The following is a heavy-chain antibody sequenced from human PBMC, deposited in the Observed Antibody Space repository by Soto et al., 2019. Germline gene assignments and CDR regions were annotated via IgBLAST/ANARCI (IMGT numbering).Heavy chain of an antibody. Sequence: GGSLRLSCAASGFTVSSNYMSWVRQAPGKGLEWVSVIYSGGSTYYADSVKGRFTISRDNSKNTLYLQMNSRRAEDTAVYYCARDRGDIVVVPAAPETYYYYYMDVWGKGTTVTVSS. CDR3: ARDRGDIVVVPAAPETYYYYYMDV. CDR2: IYSGGST. D-gene: IGHD2-2*01. CDR1: GFTVSSNY. J-gene: IGHJ6*03. V-gene: IGHV3-66*01.